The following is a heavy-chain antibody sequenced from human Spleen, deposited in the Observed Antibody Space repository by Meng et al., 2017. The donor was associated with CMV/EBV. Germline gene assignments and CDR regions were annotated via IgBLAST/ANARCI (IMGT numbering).Heavy chain of an antibody. CDR3: ARPHLGYCSSTSCYNYFDD. CDR2: ISYDGINK. D-gene: IGHD2-2*01. J-gene: IGHJ4*02. CDR1: RFTFSNYG. V-gene: IGHV3-30*03. Sequence: GGSLRLSCAGSRFTFSNYGMSWFRQAPGKGLEWVAIISYDGINKYYADSVKGRFTISRDNSKNTLYLQVNSLRAGDTAVYYCARPHLGYCSSTSCYNYFDDWGQGTLVTVSS.